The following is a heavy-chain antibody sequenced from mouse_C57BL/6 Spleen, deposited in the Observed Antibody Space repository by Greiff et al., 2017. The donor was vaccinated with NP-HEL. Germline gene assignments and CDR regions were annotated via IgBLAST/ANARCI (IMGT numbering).Heavy chain of an antibody. Sequence: EVKVEESGPGLVKPSQSLSLTCSVTGYSITSGYYWNWIRQFPGNKLEWMGYISYDGSNNYNPSLKNRISITRDTSKNQFFLKLNSVTTEDTATYYCARGGGFITTVPAGFAYWGQGTLVTVSA. V-gene: IGHV3-6*01. CDR2: ISYDGSN. J-gene: IGHJ3*01. D-gene: IGHD1-1*01. CDR3: ARGGGFITTVPAGFAY. CDR1: GYSITSGYY.